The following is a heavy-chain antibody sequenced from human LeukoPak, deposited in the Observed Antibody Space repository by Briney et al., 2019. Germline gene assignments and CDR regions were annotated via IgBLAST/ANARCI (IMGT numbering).Heavy chain of an antibody. V-gene: IGHV4-61*02. Sequence: PSQTLSLTCTVSGGSISSGSYYWSWIRQPAGKGLEWIGRIYTSGSTNYNPSLKSRVTISVDTSKNQFSLKLSSVTAADTAVYYCARDRSRFGWFDPWGQGTLVTVSS. CDR1: GGSISSGSYY. J-gene: IGHJ5*02. CDR2: IYTSGST. D-gene: IGHD3-16*01. CDR3: ARDRSRFGWFDP.